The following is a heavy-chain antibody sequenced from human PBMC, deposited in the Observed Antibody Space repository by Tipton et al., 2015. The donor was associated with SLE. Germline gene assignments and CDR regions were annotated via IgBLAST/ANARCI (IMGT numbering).Heavy chain of an antibody. J-gene: IGHJ4*02. CDR2: IGRGGDT. D-gene: IGHD3/OR15-3a*01. V-gene: IGHV3-13*01. CDR1: GFTFSSND. CDR3: ARGMDYRNRSPGPGF. Sequence: SLRLSCAASGFTFSSNDMHWVRQPTGKGLEWVSAIGRGGDTYYSDSVKGRFSISRENAMNSLFLQMDSLRAGDTAVYYCARGMDYRNRSPGPGFWGQGTLVTVSS.